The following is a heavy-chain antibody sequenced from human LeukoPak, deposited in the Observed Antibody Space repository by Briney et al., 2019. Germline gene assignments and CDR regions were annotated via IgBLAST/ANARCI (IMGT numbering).Heavy chain of an antibody. J-gene: IGHJ6*03. D-gene: IGHD6-13*01. CDR1: GGSISSGGYY. CDR2: IYHSGST. Sequence: SETLSLTCTVSGGSISSGGYYWSWIRQPPGKGLEWIGYIYHSGSTYYNPSLKSRVTISVDRSKNQFSLKLSSVTAADTAVYYCARAEQQLYYYYYYMDVWGKGTTVTVSS. CDR3: ARAEQQLYYYYYYMDV. V-gene: IGHV4-30-2*01.